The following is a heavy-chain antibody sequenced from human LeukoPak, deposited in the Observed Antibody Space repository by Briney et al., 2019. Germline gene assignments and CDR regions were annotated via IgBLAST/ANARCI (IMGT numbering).Heavy chain of an antibody. J-gene: IGHJ4*02. D-gene: IGHD6-19*01. Sequence: SQTLSLTCAISGDSVSNNNAAWNWIRQSPSRGLEWLGRTYYRSKWYTDSAVSVNSRITINPDTSKNQFSLQLTSVTPEDSAVYYCARGNSGVAVARFDYWGQGTQVTVSS. CDR1: GDSVSNNNAA. V-gene: IGHV6-1*01. CDR2: TYYRSKWYT. CDR3: ARGNSGVAVARFDY.